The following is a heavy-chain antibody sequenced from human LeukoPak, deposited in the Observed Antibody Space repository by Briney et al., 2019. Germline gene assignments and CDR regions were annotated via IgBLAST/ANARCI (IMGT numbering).Heavy chain of an antibody. V-gene: IGHV1-69*01. CDR1: GGTFSNYA. CDR2: IMPIFDTG. Sequence: GASVKVSCKASGGTFSNYAISWVRQAPGQGLEWMGGIMPIFDTGKNAQKFQGRVTITADESTSTAYMELSSLRSEDTAVYYCAGIDETIWFGDRDKGAFDIWGQGTMVTVSS. CDR3: AGIDETIWFGDRDKGAFDI. D-gene: IGHD3-10*01. J-gene: IGHJ3*02.